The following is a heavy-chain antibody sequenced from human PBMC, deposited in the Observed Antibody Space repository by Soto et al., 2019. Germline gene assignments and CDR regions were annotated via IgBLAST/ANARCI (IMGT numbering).Heavy chain of an antibody. Sequence: QVQLVQSGAEVKKPGSSVKVSCKASGGTFSSYTISWVGQAPGQGLEWRGRIIPILVIATYAQKFQGRVTITADKSTSTAYMELSSLRSEDTAVYYCARDRGAGAPDGEYFQHWGQGTLVTVSS. CDR1: GGTFSSYT. CDR2: IIPILVIA. V-gene: IGHV1-69*08. J-gene: IGHJ1*01. CDR3: ARDRGAGAPDGEYFQH. D-gene: IGHD3-10*01.